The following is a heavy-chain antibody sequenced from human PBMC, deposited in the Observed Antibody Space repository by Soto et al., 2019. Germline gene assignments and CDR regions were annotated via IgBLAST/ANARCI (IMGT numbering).Heavy chain of an antibody. CDR3: ARQDAGSSFFYYYYYIDV. Sequence: SETLSLTCTVSGGSISSYYWSWIRQPPGKGLEWIGYIYYSGSTNYNPSLKSRVTISVDTSKNRFSLKLSSVTAADTAVYYCARQDAGSSFFYYYYYIDVWGKETTVTVSS. J-gene: IGHJ6*03. CDR2: IYYSGST. D-gene: IGHD6-13*01. CDR1: GGSISSYY. V-gene: IGHV4-59*08.